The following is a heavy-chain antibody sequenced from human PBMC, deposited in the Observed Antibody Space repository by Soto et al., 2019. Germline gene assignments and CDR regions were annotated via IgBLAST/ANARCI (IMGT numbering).Heavy chain of an antibody. CDR1: GCSFNTYW. CDR2: IDPGTSYS. CDR3: ARHPTLHESRVWSGFDP. D-gene: IGHD3-3*01. J-gene: IGHJ5*02. Sequence: PGESLKISCQGSGCSFNTYWISWVRQVPGKGLEWMGRIDPGTSYSNYSPSFEGHVTISVDKSKSTAFLQWSSLKASDTAMYYCARHPTLHESRVWSGFDPWGQGTLVTVSS. V-gene: IGHV5-10-1*01.